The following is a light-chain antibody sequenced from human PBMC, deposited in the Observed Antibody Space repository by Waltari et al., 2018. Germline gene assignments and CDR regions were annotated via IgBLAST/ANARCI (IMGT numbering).Light chain of an antibody. CDR1: QSILDNSNKRNY. CDR3: QQYYTAPYT. V-gene: IGKV4-1*01. Sequence: DIVMTQSPDSQAVSLGERATINCRSSQSILDNSNKRNYLTWYQQKAGQPPRLLISWASTRESGVPDRFSGSGSGTDFTLTISSLQAEDVAVYYCQQYYTAPYTFGQGVKLEIK. CDR2: WAS. J-gene: IGKJ2*01.